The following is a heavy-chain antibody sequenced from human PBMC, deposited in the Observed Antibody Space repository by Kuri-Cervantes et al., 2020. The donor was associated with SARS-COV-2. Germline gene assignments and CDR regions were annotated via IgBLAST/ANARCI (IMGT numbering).Heavy chain of an antibody. V-gene: IGHV3-74*01. D-gene: IGHD1-14*01. CDR2: ISNDGSGT. CDR3: TRVRMNRKKNIMDV. CDR1: GFTFSSYW. Sequence: GFLRLSCSASGFTFSSYWMSWVRQAPGKGLVWVARISNDGSGTNYADSVKGRFTISRDNAKNTLYLEMNSLRAEDTAVYYCTRVRMNRKKNIMDVWGQGTTVTVSS. J-gene: IGHJ6*02.